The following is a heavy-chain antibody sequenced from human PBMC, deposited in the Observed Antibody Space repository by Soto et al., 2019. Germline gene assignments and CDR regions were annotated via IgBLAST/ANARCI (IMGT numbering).Heavy chain of an antibody. V-gene: IGHV3-13*05. J-gene: IGHJ6*02. Sequence: GGSLRLSCAASGFTFSAYDMHWVRQTTGKSLEWVSAIGAADDPYYLGSVKGRFTISRENAKNSLYLQMNSLRAEDTAVYYCARAYSGRLPRRADYYFAMDVWGQGTTVTVSS. D-gene: IGHD2-15*01. CDR2: IGAADDP. CDR1: GFTFSAYD. CDR3: ARAYSGRLPRRADYYFAMDV.